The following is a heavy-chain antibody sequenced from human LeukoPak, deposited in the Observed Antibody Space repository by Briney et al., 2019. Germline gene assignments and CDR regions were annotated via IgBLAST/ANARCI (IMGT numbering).Heavy chain of an antibody. CDR2: LRSDGATT. Sequence: GGSLRFSCAASGFTFRSFAMHWVRQTPGKGLEYVSALRSDGATTYYADSVKGRFIISRDNSKNTVYLQMGSLRSEDTGVYYCARARRSGQQSYYFDYWGQGTPVIVSS. CDR3: ARARRSGQQSYYFDY. J-gene: IGHJ4*02. D-gene: IGHD6-19*01. V-gene: IGHV3-64*02. CDR1: GFTFRSFA.